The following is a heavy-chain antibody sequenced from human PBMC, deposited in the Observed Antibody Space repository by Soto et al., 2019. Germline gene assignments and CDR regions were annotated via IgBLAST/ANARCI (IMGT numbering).Heavy chain of an antibody. CDR3: ARRGYDTYYYYYMDV. D-gene: IGHD5-12*01. V-gene: IGHV3-21*01. CDR1: GFTFSSYS. J-gene: IGHJ6*03. Sequence: EVQLVESGGGLVKPGGSLRLSCAASGFTFSSYSMNWVRQAPGKGLEWVSSISSSSSYIYYADSVKGRFTISRDNAKNSLYLQMNSLRAEDTAVYYCARRGYDTYYYYYMDVWGKGTTVTVSS. CDR2: ISSSSSYI.